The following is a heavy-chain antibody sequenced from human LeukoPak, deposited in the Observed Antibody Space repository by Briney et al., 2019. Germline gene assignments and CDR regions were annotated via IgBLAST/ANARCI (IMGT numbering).Heavy chain of an antibody. CDR1: GFTFSSYA. J-gene: IGHJ4*02. D-gene: IGHD5-24*01. CDR2: ITSSGSTV. Sequence: GGSLRLSCSASGFTFSSYAMNWVRQVPGKGLEWVSYITSSGSTVYYADSVRGRFTISRDNAKNSLYLQMNSLRAEDTAVYYCARDPVGGDIDYWGQGTLVTVSS. CDR3: ARDPVGGDIDY. V-gene: IGHV3-48*03.